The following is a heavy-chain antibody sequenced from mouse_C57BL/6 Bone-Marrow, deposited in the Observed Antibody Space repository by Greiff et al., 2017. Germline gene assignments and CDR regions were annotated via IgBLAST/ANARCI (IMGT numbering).Heavy chain of an antibody. CDR1: GYTFTSSG. Sequence: QVQLQQSGAELARPGASVKLSCKASGYTFTSSGISWVKQRTGQGLEWIGELYPRSGNTYYNEKFKGKDTLTADKSSSTAYLELRSLTSEDSAVYFCARCDYGIWYFDVWGTGTTVTVSS. CDR3: ARCDYGIWYFDV. V-gene: IGHV1-81*01. CDR2: LYPRSGNT. J-gene: IGHJ1*03. D-gene: IGHD2-4*01.